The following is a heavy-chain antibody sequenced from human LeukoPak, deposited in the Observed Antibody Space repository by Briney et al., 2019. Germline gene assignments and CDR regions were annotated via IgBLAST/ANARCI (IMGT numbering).Heavy chain of an antibody. CDR2: IGGSGDTT. CDR3: AKFHIVVVNGYFDY. CDR1: GFTFSSYA. D-gene: IGHD2-21*01. Sequence: GGSLRLSCAASGFTFSSYAMSWVRQAPGKGLEWVSAIGGSGDTTYYADSVKGQFTISRDYSKNTLYLQMNSLRAEDTAVYYCAKFHIVVVNGYFDYWGQGTLVTVSS. V-gene: IGHV3-23*01. J-gene: IGHJ4*02.